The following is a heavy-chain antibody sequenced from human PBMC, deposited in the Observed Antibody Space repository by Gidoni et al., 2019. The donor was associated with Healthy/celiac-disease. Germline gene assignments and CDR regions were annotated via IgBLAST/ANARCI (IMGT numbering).Heavy chain of an antibody. CDR1: GYTFTSYG. D-gene: IGHD3-10*01. J-gene: IGHJ3*02. V-gene: IGHV1-18*01. CDR3: ARFFWKGLQIWFGELTSAFDI. CDR2: ISAYNGNT. Sequence: QVQLVQSGAEVKKPGASVKVSCKASGYTFTSYGISWVRQAPGQGLEWMGWISAYNGNTNYAQKLQGRVTMTTDTSTSTAYKELRSLRSDDTAVYYCARFFWKGLQIWFGELTSAFDIWGQGTMVTVSS.